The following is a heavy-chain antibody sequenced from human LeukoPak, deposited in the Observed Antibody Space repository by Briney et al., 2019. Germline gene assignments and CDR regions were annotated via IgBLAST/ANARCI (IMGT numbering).Heavy chain of an antibody. CDR2: INHYNGNT. J-gene: IGHJ4*02. D-gene: IGHD6-19*01. V-gene: IGHV1-18*01. CDR3: ARVPSWSSSGWYI. Sequence: GASVKVSCKASGYTFTNYVIRWVRQAPGQGLAWMGWINHYNGNTNYAQKLQGRVTMTTDTSTSTVYVDRRSLRSDDTAVYYCARVPSWSSSGWYIWGQGTLVTVSS. CDR1: GYTFTNYV.